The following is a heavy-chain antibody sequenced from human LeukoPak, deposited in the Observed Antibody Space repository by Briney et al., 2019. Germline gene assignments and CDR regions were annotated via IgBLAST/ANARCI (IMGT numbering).Heavy chain of an antibody. D-gene: IGHD4-23*01. Sequence: GGCLRLSCAASVFTFDVYAMHWVRQAPGKGLEWVSLISWDGGTTYYADSVKGRFTISRDNSKNSLYLQMNSLRADDTALYYCAKDPVGYGGNYFDYWGQGTLVTVSS. V-gene: IGHV3-43D*03. CDR3: AKDPVGYGGNYFDY. CDR1: VFTFDVYA. J-gene: IGHJ4*02. CDR2: ISWDGGTT.